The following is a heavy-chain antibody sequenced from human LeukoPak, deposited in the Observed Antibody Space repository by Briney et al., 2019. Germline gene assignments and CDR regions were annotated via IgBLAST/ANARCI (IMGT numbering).Heavy chain of an antibody. CDR3: AKTPLVDIAMVSFDY. CDR2: ISWNSGSV. CDR1: GFTFDDYA. Sequence: PGGSLRLSCAASGFTFDDYAMHWVRQAPGTGLEWVLGISWNSGSVGYADSVKGRFTISRDNAKNSLYLHMNSLRAEDTALYYCAKTPLVDIAMVSFDYWGQGTLVTVSS. J-gene: IGHJ4*02. D-gene: IGHD5-18*01. V-gene: IGHV3-9*01.